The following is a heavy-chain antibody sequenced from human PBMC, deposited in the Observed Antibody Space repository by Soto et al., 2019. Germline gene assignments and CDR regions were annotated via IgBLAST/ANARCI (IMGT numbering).Heavy chain of an antibody. Sequence: EVQLVESGGDLVQPGGSLRLSCAVSGFTFTNNWIHWVRQAPGKGLLWVSRLTGGTATGYADSVRGRFTISGDAAKNTIYLQMNDLRAEDTAVYYCTTVFDYWGRGTLVTVSS. CDR2: LTGGTAT. CDR1: GFTFTNNW. V-gene: IGHV3-74*01. D-gene: IGHD1-1*01. CDR3: TTVFDY. J-gene: IGHJ4*02.